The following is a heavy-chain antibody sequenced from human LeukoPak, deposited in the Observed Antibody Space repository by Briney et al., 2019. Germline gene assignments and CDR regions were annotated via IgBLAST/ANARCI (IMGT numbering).Heavy chain of an antibody. J-gene: IGHJ1*01. V-gene: IGHV3-23*01. CDR1: GFTFSSYA. D-gene: IGHD3-10*01. CDR3: AKAMVRGVPYEYFQH. CDR2: ISGSGGST. Sequence: PGGSLRLSCAASGFTFSSYAMSWVRQAPGKGLERVSAISGSGGSTYYADSVKGRFTISRDNSKNTLYLQMNSLRAEDTAVYYCAKAMVRGVPYEYFQHWGQGTLVTVSS.